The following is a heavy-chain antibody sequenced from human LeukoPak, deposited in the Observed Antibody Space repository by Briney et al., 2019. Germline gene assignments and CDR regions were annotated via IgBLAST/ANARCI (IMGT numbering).Heavy chain of an antibody. V-gene: IGHV3-7*03. D-gene: IGHD6-13*01. Sequence: GGSLRLSCAASGFTFSSYWMSWVRQAPGKGLEWVANIKQDGSEKYYVDSVKGRFTISRDNAKNSLYLQMNSLRAEDTALYYCAKGVLAAGTRYFDYWGQGTLVTVSS. CDR2: IKQDGSEK. J-gene: IGHJ4*02. CDR1: GFTFSSYW. CDR3: AKGVLAAGTRYFDY.